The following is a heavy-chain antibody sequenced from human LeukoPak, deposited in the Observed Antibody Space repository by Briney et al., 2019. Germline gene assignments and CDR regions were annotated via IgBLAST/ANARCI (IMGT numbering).Heavy chain of an antibody. J-gene: IGHJ6*01. D-gene: IGHD3-3*01. Sequence: GESLRLSCAVSGFTFSSYAMSWVRQAPGKGLEWVSAMSGSDGSTYYADCVKGRFTISRDNSKNTLYLQMNSLRAEDMAVYYCAKGHDDFWSGYSGGGYGMDVWGQGTTVTLYS. CDR2: MSGSDGST. CDR1: GFTFSSYA. V-gene: IGHV3-23*01. CDR3: AKGHDDFWSGYSGGGYGMDV.